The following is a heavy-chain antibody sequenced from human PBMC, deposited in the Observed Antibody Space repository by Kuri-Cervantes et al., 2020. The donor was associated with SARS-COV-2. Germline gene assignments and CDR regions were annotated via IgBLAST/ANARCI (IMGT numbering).Heavy chain of an antibody. D-gene: IGHD3-16*02. V-gene: IGHV1-69*13. CDR1: GYTFTGYY. CDR3: AEGAYDYVWGSYRHPPPLLF. CDR2: IIPIFGTA. J-gene: IGHJ4*02. Sequence: SVKVSCKASGYTFTGYYMHWVRQAPGQGLEWMGRIIPIFGTANYAQKFQGRVTITADESTSTAYMELSSLRSEDTAVYYCAEGAYDYVWGSYRHPPPLLFWGQGTLVTVSS.